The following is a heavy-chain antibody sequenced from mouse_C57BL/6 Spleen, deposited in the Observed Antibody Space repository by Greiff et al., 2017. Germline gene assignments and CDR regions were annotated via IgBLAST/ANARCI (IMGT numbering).Heavy chain of an antibody. CDR1: GFNIKGYY. CDR3: ARKDGSSGSWFAY. CDR2: IDPEDGET. Sequence: VQLQQSGAELVKPGASVKLSCTASGFNIKGYYMHWVKQRTEQGLEWIGRIDPEDGETNYAPKVQGKATITADTSSTTAYLQLSSLTSEDTAVYYCARKDGSSGSWFAYWGQGTLVTVSA. J-gene: IGHJ3*01. D-gene: IGHD1-1*01. V-gene: IGHV14-2*01.